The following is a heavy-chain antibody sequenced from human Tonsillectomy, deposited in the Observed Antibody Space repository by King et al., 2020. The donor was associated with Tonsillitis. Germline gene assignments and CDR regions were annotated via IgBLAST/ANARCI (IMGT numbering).Heavy chain of an antibody. Sequence: VQLVESGGGLVQPGGSLRLSCAASGFTFSSYAMSWVRQTPGKGLEWVSAISGSGGSTYYADSVKGRFTISRDNSKNTLYLQMNSLRAEDTAVYYCAKEGSSIAARRYYYYYMDVWGKGTTVTVSS. J-gene: IGHJ6*03. CDR2: ISGSGGST. D-gene: IGHD6-6*01. CDR1: GFTFSSYA. CDR3: AKEGSSIAARRYYYYYMDV. V-gene: IGHV3-23*04.